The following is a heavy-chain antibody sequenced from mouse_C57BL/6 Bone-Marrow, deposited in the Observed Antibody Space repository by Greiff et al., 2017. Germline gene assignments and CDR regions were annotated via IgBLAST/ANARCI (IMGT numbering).Heavy chain of an antibody. V-gene: IGHV1-26*01. J-gene: IGHJ4*01. CDR1: GYTFTDYY. CDR3: ARSPAYYSNSYAMDY. CDR2: INPNNGGT. Sequence: VQLQQSGPELVKPGASVQISCKASGYTFTDYYMNWVKQSHGKSLEWIGDINPNNGGTSYNQKFKGKATLTVDKSSSTAYMELRSLTSEDSAVYYCARSPAYYSNSYAMDYWGQGTSVTVSS. D-gene: IGHD2-5*01.